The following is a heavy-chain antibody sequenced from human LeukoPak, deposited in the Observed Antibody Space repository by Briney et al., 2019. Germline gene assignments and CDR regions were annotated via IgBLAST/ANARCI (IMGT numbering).Heavy chain of an antibody. V-gene: IGHV4-34*01. J-gene: IGHJ6*02. CDR1: GGSFSGYY. CDR2: INHSGST. CDR3: ARRRVLRYFDWYSTVDGMDV. Sequence: PSETLSLTCAVYGGSFSGYYWSWIRQPPGKGLEWIGEINHSGSTNYNPSLKSRVTISVDTSKNQFSLKLSSVTAADTAVYYCARRRVLRYFDWYSTVDGMDVWGQGTTVTVSS. D-gene: IGHD3-9*01.